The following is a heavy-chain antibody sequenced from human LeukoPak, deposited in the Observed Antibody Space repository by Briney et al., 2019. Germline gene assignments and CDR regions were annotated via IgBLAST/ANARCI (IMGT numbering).Heavy chain of an antibody. CDR3: ARAENWSAPVVLRFLEWLLGEFDY. V-gene: IGHV1-2*02. D-gene: IGHD3-3*01. J-gene: IGHJ4*02. Sequence: GASVKVSCKASGYTFTDYYLHWVRQAPGQGLEWMGWINPNSGDTKYAQKFQGRVTMTRDTSISTAYMELSRLRSDDTAVYYCARAENWSAPVVLRFLEWLLGEFDYWGQGTLVTVSS. CDR2: INPNSGDT. CDR1: GYTFTDYY.